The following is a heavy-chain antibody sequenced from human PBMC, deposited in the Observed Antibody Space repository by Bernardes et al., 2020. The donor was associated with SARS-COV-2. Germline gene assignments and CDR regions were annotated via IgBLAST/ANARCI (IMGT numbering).Heavy chain of an antibody. J-gene: IGHJ4*02. CDR1: GFTFSSYI. D-gene: IGHD4-17*01. Sequence: GSLRLSCAASGFTFSSYIMIWVRQAPGKGLEWISYIGSGSNTIYYADSVKGRFTISRDNADNSLYLQMNSLRAEDTAIYYCARGIGDYVGFYFDYWGQGTLVTVSS. CDR2: IGSGSNTI. CDR3: ARGIGDYVGFYFDY. V-gene: IGHV3-48*04.